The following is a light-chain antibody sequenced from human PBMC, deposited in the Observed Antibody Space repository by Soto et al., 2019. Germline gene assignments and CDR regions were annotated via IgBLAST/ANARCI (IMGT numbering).Light chain of an antibody. CDR1: QGIRND. Sequence: AIQMTQSPSSLSASVGDRVTIACRASQGIRNDLGWYQQKPGKAPKLLIYAASSLQSGVPSRFSGSGSGTDFTLTISSLQPEDFATYYCLQDYNYLWTFGQGTKVEIK. V-gene: IGKV1-6*01. CDR2: AAS. CDR3: LQDYNYLWT. J-gene: IGKJ1*01.